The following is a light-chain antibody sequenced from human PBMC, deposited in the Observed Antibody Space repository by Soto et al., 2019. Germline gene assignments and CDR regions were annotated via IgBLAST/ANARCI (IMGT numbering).Light chain of an antibody. CDR2: AAS. J-gene: IGKJ4*01. CDR3: QQSYSTPRT. Sequence: DIQMTQSPSSLSASVGDRVTITCRASQSISSHLNWYRQKAGKAPKLLIYAASSLQSGVPSRFSGSGSGTDFTLTISSLQPEDFATYYCQQSYSTPRTFGGGTKVEIK. V-gene: IGKV1-39*01. CDR1: QSISSH.